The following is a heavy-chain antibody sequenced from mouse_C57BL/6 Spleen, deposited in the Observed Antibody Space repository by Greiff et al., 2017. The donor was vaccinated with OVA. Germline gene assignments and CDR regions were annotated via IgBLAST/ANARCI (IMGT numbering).Heavy chain of an antibody. CDR1: GFTFSSYG. D-gene: IGHD1-1*01. CDR2: ISSGGSYT. V-gene: IGHV5-6*01. Sequence: EVKLVESGGDLVKPGGSLKLSCAASGFTFSSYGMSWVRQTPDKRLEWVATISSGGSYTYYQDSVKGRVTISRDNAKNTRYLQMSSLKSDDTAMYYCARHDYYGSSYWYFDVWGTGTTVTVSS. CDR3: ARHDYYGSSYWYFDV. J-gene: IGHJ1*03.